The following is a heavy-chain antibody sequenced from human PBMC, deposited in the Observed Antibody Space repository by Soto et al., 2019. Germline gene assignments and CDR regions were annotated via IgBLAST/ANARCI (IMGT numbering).Heavy chain of an antibody. CDR3: VRGDYRDY. V-gene: IGHV3-21*01. CDR1: GFIFSDYT. D-gene: IGHD4-4*01. CDR2: IDNSGSYI. J-gene: IGHJ4*02. Sequence: EVPLVESGGGLVKPGGSLRLSCEVSGFIFSDYTMNWVRQAPGKGLEWVASIDNSGSYIFYAGPLKGRFTISRDNANNSLFLQLRGLRADDTAVYFCVRGDYRDYWGQGTLVAVSS.